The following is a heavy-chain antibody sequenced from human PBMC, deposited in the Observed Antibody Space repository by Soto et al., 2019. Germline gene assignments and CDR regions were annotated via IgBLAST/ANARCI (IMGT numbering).Heavy chain of an antibody. CDR3: ARGDCSSSSCYYFDY. Sequence: QVQLQESGPGLVKPSQTLSLTCTVSGGSISSSGYFWSWIRQPPGKGLEWIGYFDYSGNTYYNPSLKSRVTISLDTSKNQFSLRLSSVTAADTAVYHCARGDCSSSSCYYFDYWGQGTLVTVSS. CDR1: GGSISSSGYF. CDR2: FDYSGNT. V-gene: IGHV4-30-4*01. J-gene: IGHJ4*02. D-gene: IGHD2-2*01.